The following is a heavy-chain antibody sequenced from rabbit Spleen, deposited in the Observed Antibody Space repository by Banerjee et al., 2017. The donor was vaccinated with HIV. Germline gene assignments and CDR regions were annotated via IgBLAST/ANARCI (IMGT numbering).Heavy chain of an antibody. J-gene: IGHJ4*01. D-gene: IGHD4-2*01. CDR2: IYTGNVKT. CDR1: GFDFSSYG. V-gene: IGHV1S45*01. Sequence: QEQLVESGGGLVQPGGSLKVSCKASGFDFSSYGVSWVRQAPGKGLEWIGCIYTGNVKTYYASWAKGRFTISKASSTTVTLQMTSLTVADTATYFCARDVGSNPYIDGVFNLWGPGTLVTVS. CDR3: ARDVGSNPYIDGVFNL.